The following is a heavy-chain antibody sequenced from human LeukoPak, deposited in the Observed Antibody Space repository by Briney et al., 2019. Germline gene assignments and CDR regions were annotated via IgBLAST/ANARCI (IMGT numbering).Heavy chain of an antibody. J-gene: IGHJ1*01. CDR1: GFTFSSYE. CDR2: IRSSGSTI. CDR3: ARERSPYYDSSGYYFQH. D-gene: IGHD3-22*01. V-gene: IGHV3-48*03. Sequence: GGSLRLSCAASGFTFSSYEMNWVRQAPGKGLEWVSYIRSSGSTIYYADSVKGRFTISRDNAKNSLYLQMNSLRAEDTAVYYCARERSPYYDSSGYYFQHWGQGTLVTVSS.